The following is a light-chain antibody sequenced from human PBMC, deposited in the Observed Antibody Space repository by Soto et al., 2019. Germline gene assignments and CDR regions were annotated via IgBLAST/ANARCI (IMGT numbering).Light chain of an antibody. J-gene: IGLJ1*01. Sequence: QSALTQPRSVSGSPGQSVTISCTGTSSDVGGYNYVSWYQQHPGKAPKLMIYDVSKRPSGVPDRFSGSKSGNTASLTISGLQAEDEADYYRCSYAGRDTLYVFGGGTKLTVL. CDR3: CSYAGRDTLYV. CDR1: SSDVGGYNY. V-gene: IGLV2-11*01. CDR2: DVS.